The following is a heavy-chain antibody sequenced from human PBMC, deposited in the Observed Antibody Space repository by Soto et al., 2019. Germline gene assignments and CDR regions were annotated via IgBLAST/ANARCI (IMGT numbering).Heavy chain of an antibody. CDR3: ARQVQGRFGELKGLFDY. J-gene: IGHJ4*02. Sequence: SETLSLTCTVSGGSISSYYWSWIRQPPGKGLEWIGYIYYSGSTNYNPSLKSRVTISVDTSKNQFSLKLSSVTAADTAVYYCARQVQGRFGELKGLFDYWGQGTLVTVSS. D-gene: IGHD3-10*01. CDR2: IYYSGST. CDR1: GGSISSYY. V-gene: IGHV4-59*08.